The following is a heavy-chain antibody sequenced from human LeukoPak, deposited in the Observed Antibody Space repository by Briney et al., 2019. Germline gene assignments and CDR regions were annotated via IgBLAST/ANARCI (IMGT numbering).Heavy chain of an antibody. J-gene: IGHJ3*02. CDR3: ARGPLLGYDTNDSGFDI. CDR1: GYSFTSYY. D-gene: IGHD3-22*01. V-gene: IGHV1-46*04. Sequence: ASVKVSCKASGYSFTSYYVHCVRQAPGQGLEWVGVIHPNDGGTISAQKLQDRVTLTRDTSTSTVYVELNSLKPDGTAVYYCARGPLLGYDTNDSGFDIWGQGTLVTVSS. CDR2: IHPNDGGT.